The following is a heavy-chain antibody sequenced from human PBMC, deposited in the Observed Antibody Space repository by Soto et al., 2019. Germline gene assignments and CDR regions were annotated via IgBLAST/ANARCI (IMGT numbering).Heavy chain of an antibody. Sequence: GGSLRLSCAASGFNVNSDYMNWVRQTPGKGLEWVASIYSGETTYYADSVRGRFTISSDKSKNTLYFQLSSLRIEDTAIYYCAKKYRGTYPFDYWGQGTLVTVSS. CDR2: IYSGETT. D-gene: IGHD1-26*01. J-gene: IGHJ4*02. CDR3: AKKYRGTYPFDY. CDR1: GFNVNSDY. V-gene: IGHV3-53*01.